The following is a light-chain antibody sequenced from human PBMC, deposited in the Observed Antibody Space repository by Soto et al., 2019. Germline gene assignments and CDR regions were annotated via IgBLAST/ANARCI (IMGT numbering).Light chain of an antibody. CDR2: CAA. CDR3: QHYNSWPPWT. V-gene: IGKV3-15*01. J-gene: IGKJ1*01. Sequence: EIVMTQSPATLSVSPGERATLSCRASQSVSNNLSWYQQKPGQAPRLLIYCAATRATGIPASFSGGGSGTEFTLSISSRQSEDFSVYYCQHYNSWPPWTFGQGTKVEIK. CDR1: QSVSNN.